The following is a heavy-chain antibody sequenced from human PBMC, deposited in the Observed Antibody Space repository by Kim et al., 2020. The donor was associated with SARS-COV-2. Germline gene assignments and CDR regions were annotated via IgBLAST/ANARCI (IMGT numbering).Heavy chain of an antibody. CDR2: ISRSSSYI. Sequence: GGSLRLSCAASGFTFSSYSMNWVRQAPGRGLEWVSSISRSSSYIYYADSVKGRFTISRDNAKNSLYLQMNSLRAEDTAVYYCARAPLTTVNEDSVTTGAGTYYFDYWGQGTLVTVSS. CDR1: GFTFSSYS. J-gene: IGHJ4*02. CDR3: ARAPLTTVNEDSVTTGAGTYYFDY. D-gene: IGHD4-17*01. V-gene: IGHV3-21*01.